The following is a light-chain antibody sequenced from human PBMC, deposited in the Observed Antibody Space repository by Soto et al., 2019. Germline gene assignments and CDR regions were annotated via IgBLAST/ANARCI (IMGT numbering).Light chain of an antibody. CDR2: DAS. CDR3: QQYDNPLIT. V-gene: IGKV1-33*01. Sequence: DIQMTQSPSSLSASVGDRVTITCQASQDISNYLNWYQQKPGKAPKLLIYDASNLEKGVPSRFSGSGSGTDFTFTISSLQPEDIATYYCQQYDNPLITFGPGTKVDIK. J-gene: IGKJ3*01. CDR1: QDISNY.